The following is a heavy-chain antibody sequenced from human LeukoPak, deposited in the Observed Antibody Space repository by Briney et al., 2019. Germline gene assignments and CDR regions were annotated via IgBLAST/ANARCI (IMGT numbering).Heavy chain of an antibody. Sequence: SETLSLTCTVSGDSINSLDLWSWVRQHPGKGLEWIGYIYYSGSTYYNPSLKSRVTISVDTSKNQFSLKLSSVTAADTAVYYCARVEVAGTGWFDPWGQGTLVTVSS. CDR1: GDSINSLDL. D-gene: IGHD6-19*01. J-gene: IGHJ5*02. CDR3: ARVEVAGTGWFDP. CDR2: IYYSGST. V-gene: IGHV4-31*03.